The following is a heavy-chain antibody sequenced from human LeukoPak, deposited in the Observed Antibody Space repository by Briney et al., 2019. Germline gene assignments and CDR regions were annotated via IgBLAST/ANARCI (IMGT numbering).Heavy chain of an antibody. V-gene: IGHV3-48*02. Sequence: GGSLRLACAASGFTFSSYAMSWVRQAPGKGLEWLSYISSTSTTIYYADSVKGRFTISRDNAKNSLYLQMNSLRDEDTAVYYCAGAGDYWGQGTLVTVSS. J-gene: IGHJ4*02. CDR1: GFTFSSYA. CDR3: AGAGDY. CDR2: ISSTSTTI.